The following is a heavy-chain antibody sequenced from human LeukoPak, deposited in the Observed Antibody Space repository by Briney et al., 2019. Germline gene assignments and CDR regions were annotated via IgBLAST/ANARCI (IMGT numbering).Heavy chain of an antibody. J-gene: IGHJ3*02. D-gene: IGHD4-23*01. Sequence: PGGSLRLSCAASGFTFSSYSMNWVRQAPGKGLEWVSSISSSSSYIYYADSVKGRFTISRDNTKNSLYLQMNSLRAEDTAVYYCARDWTTVVTYDAFDIWGRGTMVTVSS. CDR3: ARDWTTVVTYDAFDI. CDR1: GFTFSSYS. CDR2: ISSSSSYI. V-gene: IGHV3-21*01.